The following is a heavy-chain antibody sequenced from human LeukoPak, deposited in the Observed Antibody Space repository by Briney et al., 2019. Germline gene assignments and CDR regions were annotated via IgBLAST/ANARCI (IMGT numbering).Heavy chain of an antibody. J-gene: IGHJ4*02. Sequence: GGSLRLSCAASGFTFSSYAMTWVRQAPGKGLEWVSAISGSGGSTYYADSVKGRFTISRDNSKNTLYLQMNSLRAEDTAVYYCAKRGNYYDSSGYCFDYWGQGTLVTVSS. V-gene: IGHV3-23*01. D-gene: IGHD3-22*01. CDR2: ISGSGGST. CDR1: GFTFSSYA. CDR3: AKRGNYYDSSGYCFDY.